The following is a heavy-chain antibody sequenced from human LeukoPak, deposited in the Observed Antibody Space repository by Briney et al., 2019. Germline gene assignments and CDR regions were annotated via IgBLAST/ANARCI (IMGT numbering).Heavy chain of an antibody. V-gene: IGHV3-30*03. D-gene: IGHD3-3*01. J-gene: IGHJ4*02. CDR1: GFTFSTYG. CDR2: IVHDGSNK. Sequence: PGGSLRLSCAASGFTFSTYGMHWVRQAPGKGLEWVAVIVHDGSNKYYADSVKGRFTISRDNSKNTLYLQMNSLRAEDTAIYYCARDERLLSFLKWGQGTLVTVSS. CDR3: ARDERLLSFLK.